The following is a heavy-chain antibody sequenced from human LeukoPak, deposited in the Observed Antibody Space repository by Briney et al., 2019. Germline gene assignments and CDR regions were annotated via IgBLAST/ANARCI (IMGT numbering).Heavy chain of an antibody. CDR3: ARGEMGHLDY. V-gene: IGHV4-39*07. CDR2: IYYSGST. Sequence: KPSETLSLTCTVSGGSISSSSYYWGWIRQPPGKGLEWIGSIYYSGSTYYSPSLKSRVTISMDTSKNQFSLRLSSVTAADTAVYYCARGEMGHLDYWGQGTLVTVSS. CDR1: GGSISSSSYY. D-gene: IGHD2-8*01. J-gene: IGHJ4*02.